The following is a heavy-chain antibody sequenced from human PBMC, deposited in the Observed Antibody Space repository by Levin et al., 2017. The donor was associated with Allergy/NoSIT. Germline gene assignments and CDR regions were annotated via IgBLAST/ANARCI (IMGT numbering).Heavy chain of an antibody. J-gene: IGHJ4*02. V-gene: IGHV3-9*01. Sequence: GGSLRLSCAASGFTFDDYAMHWVRQAPGKGLEWVSGISWNSGSIGYADSVKGRFTISRDNAKNSLYLQMNSLRAEDTALYYCAKDIGGGIIAAVFDYWRQGTLVTVSS. CDR1: GFTFDDYA. CDR3: AKDIGGGIIAAVFDY. D-gene: IGHD6-25*01. CDR2: ISWNSGSI.